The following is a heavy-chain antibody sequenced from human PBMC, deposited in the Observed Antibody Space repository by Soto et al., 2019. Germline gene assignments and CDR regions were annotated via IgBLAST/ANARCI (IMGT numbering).Heavy chain of an antibody. J-gene: IGHJ4*02. CDR3: ATGPVTHSGSFQDYFEY. V-gene: IGHV3-33*01. CDR1: GFPFSTYN. Sequence: QVHLVESGGGIVQPGRSLRLSCAASGFPFSTYNMHWVRQAPGKGLEWVAAILYDGSNEYYVDSVKGRFTISRDNSKNTLELQMSSLRAEDTAIYYCATGPVTHSGSFQDYFEYWGQGTLVTVSS. D-gene: IGHD1-26*01. CDR2: ILYDGSNE.